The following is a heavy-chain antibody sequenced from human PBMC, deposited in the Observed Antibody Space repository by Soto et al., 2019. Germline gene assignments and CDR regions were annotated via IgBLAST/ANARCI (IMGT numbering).Heavy chain of an antibody. CDR3: ARDDYGDYWEY. D-gene: IGHD4-17*01. J-gene: IGHJ4*02. Sequence: QVQLVESGAGVVQHGRSLRLSCAASGFTFSSYAMHWVRQAPGKGLEWVAVISYDGSNKYYADSVKGRFTISRDNSKNTLYLQMNSLRAEDTAVYYCARDDYGDYWEYWGQGTLVTVSS. CDR2: ISYDGSNK. CDR1: GFTFSSYA. V-gene: IGHV3-30-3*01.